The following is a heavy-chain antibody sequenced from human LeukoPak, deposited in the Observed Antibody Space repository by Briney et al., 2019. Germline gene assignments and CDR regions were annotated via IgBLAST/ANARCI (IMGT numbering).Heavy chain of an antibody. J-gene: IGHJ4*02. D-gene: IGHD2/OR15-2a*01. CDR2: ITSDGSST. V-gene: IGHV3-74*01. CDR1: GFTLSSYW. Sequence: PGGSLRLSCAASGFTLSSYWMHWVRQVPGKGLVWVSRITSDGSSTGYVDSVKGRFTISRDNAKNKLYLQMNSLRGEDTAVYYCARGPTRANSTDYWGQGALVTVSS. CDR3: ARGPTRANSTDY.